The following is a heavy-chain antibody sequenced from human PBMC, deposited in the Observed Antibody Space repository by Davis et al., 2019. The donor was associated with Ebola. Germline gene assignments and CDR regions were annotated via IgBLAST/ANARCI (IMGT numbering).Heavy chain of an antibody. V-gene: IGHV1-18*01. CDR2: ISCYNGKT. J-gene: IGHJ4*02. CDR1: GYRFISYG. CDR3: ARADPGDPEDY. Sequence: ASVKVSCKASGYRFISYGFSWVRQAPGQGLEWMGWISCYNGKTDYAQIVQGRVSMTVDTSTSTAYMELRSLRSDDTGLYFCARADPGDPEDYWGQGTVVTVSS.